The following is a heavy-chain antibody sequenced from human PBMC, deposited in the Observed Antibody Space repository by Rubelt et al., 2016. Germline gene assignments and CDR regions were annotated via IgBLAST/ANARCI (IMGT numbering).Heavy chain of an antibody. CDR1: GVTVSDAW. D-gene: IGHD2-8*01. J-gene: IGHJ4*02. Sequence: EVQLVESGGGLVQPGGSLRLSCAASGVTVSDAWMNWVRQAPGKGLEWVGLINSKSDGDTIDYAAPVNGRFTISRDESKNTRYLQMDRLKIEDTAAYDCTTDPDVVGGTYGNYWGRGTLVTVSS. CDR2: INSKSDGDTI. V-gene: IGHV3-15*07. CDR3: TTDPDVVGGTYGNY.